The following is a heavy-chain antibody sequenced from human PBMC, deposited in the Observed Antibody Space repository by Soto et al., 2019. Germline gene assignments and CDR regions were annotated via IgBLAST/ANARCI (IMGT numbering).Heavy chain of an antibody. CDR2: MSHSGGT. CDR1: GGFVSSGSYY. CDR3: AHVEPATATSFVYSFDI. D-gene: IGHD2-21*01. J-gene: IGHJ3*02. Sequence: QVQLQQWGAGLLKPSETLSLTCAVYGGFVSSGSYYWSWIRQHPGKGLEWIGEMSHSGGTHFNPSLKSRVMISVDAAKTDFYLKASDVAASCTARDYCAHVEPATATSFVYSFDIWGTGTTVTVSS. V-gene: IGHV4-34*01.